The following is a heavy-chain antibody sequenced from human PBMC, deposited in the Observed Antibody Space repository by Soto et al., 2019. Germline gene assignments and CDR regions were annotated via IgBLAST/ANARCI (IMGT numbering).Heavy chain of an antibody. V-gene: IGHV4-59*02. J-gene: IGHJ5*02. Sequence: SETLSLTCTVSGGSVSNYYWGWIRQPPGKGLEWIGYIYYSGSTNYNPSLKSRVTISVDTSEKQFSLKLSSVTAADTAVYYCAKGFGESPNWFDPWGQGTLVTVSS. CDR2: IYYSGST. D-gene: IGHD3-10*01. CDR3: AKGFGESPNWFDP. CDR1: GGSVSNYY.